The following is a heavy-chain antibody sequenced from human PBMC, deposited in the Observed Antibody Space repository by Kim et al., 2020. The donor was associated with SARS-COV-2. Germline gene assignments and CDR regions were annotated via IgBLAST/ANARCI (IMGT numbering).Heavy chain of an antibody. V-gene: IGHV3-74*01. J-gene: IGHJ4*02. D-gene: IGHD3-10*01. CDR3: GSGYGSGTYYEGN. Sequence: ADTVKGRFPISRDNAKTTLYLQMNSLRAEDTGVYYCGSGYGSGTYYEGNWGQGTLVTVSS.